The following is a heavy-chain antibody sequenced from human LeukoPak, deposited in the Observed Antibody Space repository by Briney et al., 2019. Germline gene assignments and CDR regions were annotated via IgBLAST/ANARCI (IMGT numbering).Heavy chain of an antibody. CDR1: GGSIGSGIYS. V-gene: IGHV4-30-2*01. J-gene: IGHJ4*02. CDR3: VRDGDYYDSGGYGNI. Sequence: SQTLSLTCSVSGGSIGSGIYSWSWLRQPPGKGREWIGYIFHTGSTSYNPSLKSRVTISVDTSKNQFSLKLSSVTAADTAMYYCVRDGDYYDSGGYGNIWGQGTLVTVSS. CDR2: IFHTGST. D-gene: IGHD3-22*01.